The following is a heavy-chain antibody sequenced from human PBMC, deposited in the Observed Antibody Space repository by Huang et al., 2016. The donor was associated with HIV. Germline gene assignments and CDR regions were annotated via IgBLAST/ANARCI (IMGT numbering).Heavy chain of an antibody. Sequence: EVQLVESGGGLVKPGGSLRLSCAASGFTFSSYSMNWVRQATGMGLEWVSSISSSSSNIYYADSVKGRFTISRDNAKNSLYLQMNSLRAEDTAVYYCARVGGVAAGTFGTFDIWGQGTMVTVSS. CDR1: GFTFSSYS. CDR3: ARVGGVAAGTFGTFDI. D-gene: IGHD6-19*01. V-gene: IGHV3-21*01. J-gene: IGHJ3*02. CDR2: ISSSSSNI.